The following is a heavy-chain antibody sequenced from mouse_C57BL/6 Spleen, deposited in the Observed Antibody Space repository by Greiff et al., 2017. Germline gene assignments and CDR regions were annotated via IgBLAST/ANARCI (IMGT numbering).Heavy chain of an antibody. Sequence: QVQLQQPGAELVRPGSSVKLSCKASGYTFTSYWMHWVKQRPIQGLEWIGNIDPSDSETHYNQKFKGKATLTVDKSSSTAYMQLSSLTSEDSAVYYCARAERGYDDYAMDYWGQGTSVTVSS. J-gene: IGHJ4*01. CDR3: ARAERGYDDYAMDY. CDR1: GYTFTSYW. CDR2: IDPSDSET. D-gene: IGHD2-2*01. V-gene: IGHV1-52*01.